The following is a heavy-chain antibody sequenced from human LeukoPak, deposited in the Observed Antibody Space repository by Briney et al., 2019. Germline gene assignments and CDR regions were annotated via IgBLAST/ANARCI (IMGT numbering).Heavy chain of an antibody. Sequence: ASVKVSCKASGYTFTSYGISWVRQAPGQGLKWMGWISAYNGHTNYVQKLQGRVTMTTDTSTTTAYMELRSLRSDDTAVYYCARDFGRFATAGNYYYYGMDVWGQGTTVTVSS. J-gene: IGHJ6*02. CDR2: ISAYNGHT. V-gene: IGHV1-18*01. D-gene: IGHD1-1*01. CDR3: ARDFGRFATAGNYYYYGMDV. CDR1: GYTFTSYG.